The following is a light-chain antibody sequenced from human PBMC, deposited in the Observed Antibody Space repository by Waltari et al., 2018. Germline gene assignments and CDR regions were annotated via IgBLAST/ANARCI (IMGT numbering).Light chain of an antibody. J-gene: IGKJ1*01. CDR2: DAS. V-gene: IGKV3-11*01. CDR3: QQRSNWPQ. CDR1: QSVSSY. Sequence: EIVLTQSPATLSLSPGERATLSCRASQSVSSYLAWYQQKPGQAPRLLIYDASNRATGIPARFSGSGSGTDVTLTISSLEPEDFAVYYCQQRSNWPQFGQGTKVEIK.